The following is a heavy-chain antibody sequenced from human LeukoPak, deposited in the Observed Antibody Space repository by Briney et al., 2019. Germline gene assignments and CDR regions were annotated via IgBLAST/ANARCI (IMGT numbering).Heavy chain of an antibody. D-gene: IGHD4-17*01. Sequence: PSGTLSLTCTVSGGSISTSSHFWAWIRQPPGKGLEWIGSIYYSGTTYYKSSLKSRLTISIDTSRNQFSLKLSSVTAADTAFYYCARHAETSVTGDPDYWGQGTLVTVSS. CDR3: ARHAETSVTGDPDY. CDR1: GGSISTSSHF. J-gene: IGHJ4*02. V-gene: IGHV4-39*01. CDR2: IYYSGTT.